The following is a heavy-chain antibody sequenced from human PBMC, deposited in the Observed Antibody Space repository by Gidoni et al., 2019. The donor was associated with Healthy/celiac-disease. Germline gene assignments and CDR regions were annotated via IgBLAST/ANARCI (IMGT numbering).Heavy chain of an antibody. CDR1: GFTFSSYA. CDR3: AKTGVTMIVVVINNDY. CDR2: ISGSGGST. Sequence: EVQLFESGGGFVQPGGSLRLSCAASGFTFSSYAMSWVRQAPGKGLEWVSAISGSGGSTYYADSVKGRFTISRDNSKNTLYLQMNSLRAEDTAVYYCAKTGVTMIVVVINNDYWGQGTLVTVSS. D-gene: IGHD3-22*01. J-gene: IGHJ4*02. V-gene: IGHV3-23*01.